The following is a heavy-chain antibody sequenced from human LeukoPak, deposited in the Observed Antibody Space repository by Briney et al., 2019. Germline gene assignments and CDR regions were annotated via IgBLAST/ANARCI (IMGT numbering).Heavy chain of an antibody. J-gene: IGHJ4*02. CDR1: GFTFSDYY. D-gene: IGHD5-12*01. CDR2: ISSSGSTI. Sequence: PGGSLRLSCAASGFTFSDYYMSWIRQAPGKGLEWVSYISSSGSTIYYADSVKGRFTISRDNAKNSLCLQMNSLRAEDTAVYYCARGHVDIVATPDDYWGQGTLVTVSS. V-gene: IGHV3-11*01. CDR3: ARGHVDIVATPDDY.